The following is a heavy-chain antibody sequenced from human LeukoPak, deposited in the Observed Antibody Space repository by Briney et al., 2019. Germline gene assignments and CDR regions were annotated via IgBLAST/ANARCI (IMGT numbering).Heavy chain of an antibody. Sequence: SETLSLTCTVSGGSISSYYWSWIRQPPGKGLEWIGYISYSGSTNYNPSLKSRVTVSVDTSKNPFSLKLNSVTAADTAVYYCAREYYDFWSGLRGSFDYWGQGTLVTVS. D-gene: IGHD3-3*01. CDR1: GGSISSYY. J-gene: IGHJ4*02. V-gene: IGHV4-59*01. CDR3: AREYYDFWSGLRGSFDY. CDR2: ISYSGST.